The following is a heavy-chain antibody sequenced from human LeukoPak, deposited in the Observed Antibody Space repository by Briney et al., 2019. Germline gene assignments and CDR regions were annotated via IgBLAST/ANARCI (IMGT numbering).Heavy chain of an antibody. CDR3: AKDSARGCFDWLFHAFDI. V-gene: IGHV3-9*01. CDR1: GFTFDDYA. CDR2: ISWNSGSI. D-gene: IGHD3-9*01. Sequence: GGSLRLSCAASGFTFDDYAMHWVRQAPGKGLEWVSGISWNSGSIGYADSVKGRFTISRDNAKNSLYLQMNSLRAEDTALYYCAKDSARGCFDWLFHAFDIWGQGTMVTVSS. J-gene: IGHJ3*02.